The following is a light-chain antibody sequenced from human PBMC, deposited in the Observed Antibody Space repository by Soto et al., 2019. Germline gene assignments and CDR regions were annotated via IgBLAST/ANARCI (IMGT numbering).Light chain of an antibody. CDR3: AAWDDSLNAWV. V-gene: IGLV1-44*01. J-gene: IGLJ2*01. Sequence: QSVLTQPPSASGTPGQRVTISCSGSSSNIGSNTVNWYQHLPGTAPKLLIYSNTQRPSGVPDRFSGSKSGASASLAISGLQSEDEADYYCAAWDDSLNAWVFGGGTKHTVL. CDR2: SNT. CDR1: SSNIGSNT.